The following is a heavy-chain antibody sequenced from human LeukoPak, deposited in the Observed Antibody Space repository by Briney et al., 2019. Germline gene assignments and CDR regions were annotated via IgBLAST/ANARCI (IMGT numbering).Heavy chain of an antibody. D-gene: IGHD5-18*01. V-gene: IGHV4-34*01. CDR2: INHSGST. J-gene: IGHJ4*02. Sequence: SETLSLTCAVYGGSFSGYYWSWIRQPPGKGLEWIGEINHSGSTNYNPSLKSRVTISVDTSKNQFSLKLSSVTAADTAVYYCARGLWGYGYGGFDYWGQGTLVTVSS. CDR1: GGSFSGYY. CDR3: ARGLWGYGYGGFDY.